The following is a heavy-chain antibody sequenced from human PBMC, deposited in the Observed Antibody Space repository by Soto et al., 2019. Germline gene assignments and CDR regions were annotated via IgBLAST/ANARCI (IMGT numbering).Heavy chain of an antibody. CDR3: ARTRSFTLGFYYDGMDV. D-gene: IGHD6-6*01. CDR1: GYSFASYW. J-gene: IGHJ6*02. CDR2: IYPGDSDT. V-gene: IGHV5-51*01. Sequence: GESLKISCQGSGYSFASYWIGWVRQMPGKELEWMGIIYPGDSDTRYSPSFQGQVTISADKSLRTAYLRWTSLKASDTALYYCARTRSFTLGFYYDGMDVWGQGTTVTVSS.